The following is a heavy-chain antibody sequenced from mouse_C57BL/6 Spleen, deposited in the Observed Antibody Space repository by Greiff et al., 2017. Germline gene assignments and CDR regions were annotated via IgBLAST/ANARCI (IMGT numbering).Heavy chain of an antibody. CDR1: GYTFTDYY. CDR3: ARLGSSVDDWFDY. V-gene: IGHV1-26*01. J-gene: IGHJ2*01. Sequence: EVQLQHSGPELVKPGASVKLSCKASGYTFTDYYMNWVKQSHGKSREWIGDINPTNGGTSYNQKFKGKATLTVDKSSSPAYMELRSLTSEDSAVYYCARLGSSVDDWFDYWGQGTTLTVSS. D-gene: IGHD2-12*01. CDR2: INPTNGGT.